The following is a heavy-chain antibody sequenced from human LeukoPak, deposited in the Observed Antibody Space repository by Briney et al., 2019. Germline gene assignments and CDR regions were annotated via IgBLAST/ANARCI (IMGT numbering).Heavy chain of an antibody. CDR1: GFTFSSYW. D-gene: IGHD2-2*01. Sequence: GGSLRLSCAASGFTFSSYWMSWVRQAPGKGLEWVANIKQDGSEKYVDSVKGRFTISRDNAKNSLYLQMNSLRAEDTAVYYCAKGKEAKRLYCSSTSCHPHFDYWGQGTPVTVSS. CDR3: AKGKEAKRLYCSSTSCHPHFDY. J-gene: IGHJ4*02. CDR2: IKQDGSEK. V-gene: IGHV3-7*01.